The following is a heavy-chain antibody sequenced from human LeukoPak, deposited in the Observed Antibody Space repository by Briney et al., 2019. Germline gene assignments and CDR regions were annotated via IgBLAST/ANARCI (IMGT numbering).Heavy chain of an antibody. J-gene: IGHJ4*02. V-gene: IGHV1-18*01. D-gene: IGHD4-17*01. CDR3: ARSPRGGDYAGY. Sequence: ASVKVSCKASGYSFTNYGISWVRQAPGQGLEWMGWISAYNGHTNYAQKFQGRVTMTTDTSTSTAYMELRSLRSDDTAVFYCARSPRGGDYAGYWGQGTLVTVSS. CDR1: GYSFTNYG. CDR2: ISAYNGHT.